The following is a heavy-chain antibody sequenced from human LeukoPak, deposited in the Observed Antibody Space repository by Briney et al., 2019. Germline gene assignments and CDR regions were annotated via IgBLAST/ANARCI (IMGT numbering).Heavy chain of an antibody. V-gene: IGHV3-48*01. CDR2: ISGSGWTI. CDR1: GFTFSNYG. J-gene: IGHJ4*02. CDR3: ARQTPWGYYFDY. D-gene: IGHD7-27*01. Sequence: GGSLRLSCAASGFTFSNYGMNWVRQAPGKGLEWLSYISGSGWTIYYADSVKGRFTISRDNGKNSLYLQMNSLRAEDMAVYYCARQTPWGYYFDYWGQGTLVSVSS.